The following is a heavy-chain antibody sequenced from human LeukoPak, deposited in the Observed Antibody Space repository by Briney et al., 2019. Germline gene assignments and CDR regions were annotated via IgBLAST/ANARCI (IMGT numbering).Heavy chain of an antibody. CDR2: IHVSGNT. Sequence: SGVLSLTCTLLGGWFSRYFWSLIRRLPGKCLEWIGYIHVSGNTNYNPSLKSQVTISVDKSKNQFSLKLSFVTAADTAMYYCARSDYHNSGSHTVFDAFDIWGQGTRVTVSS. CDR3: ARSDYHNSGSHTVFDAFDI. CDR1: GGWFSRYF. V-gene: IGHV4-59*01. J-gene: IGHJ3*02. D-gene: IGHD3-10*01.